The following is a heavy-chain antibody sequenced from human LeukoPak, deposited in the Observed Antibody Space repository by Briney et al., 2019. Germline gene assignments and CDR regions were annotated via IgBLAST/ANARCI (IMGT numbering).Heavy chain of an antibody. CDR3: AREGLACDSTTCYLAAFDI. CDR1: GFTFRSYG. CDR2: IWYDGSNK. Sequence: PGGSLRLSCAASGFTFRSYGMHWVRQAPGKGLEWVAVIWYDGSNKYYADPVKGRFTISRDNSKNTLYLQMNSLRAEDTARYYCAREGLACDSTTCYLAAFDIWGQGTMVTVSS. V-gene: IGHV3-33*01. D-gene: IGHD2-21*01. J-gene: IGHJ3*02.